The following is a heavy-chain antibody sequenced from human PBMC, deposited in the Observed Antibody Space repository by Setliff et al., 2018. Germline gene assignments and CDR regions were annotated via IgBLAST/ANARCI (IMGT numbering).Heavy chain of an antibody. CDR1: GFTFSRYS. CDR2: ISARSSTI. Sequence: GGSLRLSCAASGFTFSRYSMNWVRQGPGKGLEWVSYISARSSTIYYSGSVKGRFTISRDNAKNSLFLQMNGLRADDTAVYYCARDLDGGNGHDLWGRGTLVTVSS. J-gene: IGHJ5*02. V-gene: IGHV3-48*01. D-gene: IGHD2-15*01. CDR3: ARDLDGGNGHDL.